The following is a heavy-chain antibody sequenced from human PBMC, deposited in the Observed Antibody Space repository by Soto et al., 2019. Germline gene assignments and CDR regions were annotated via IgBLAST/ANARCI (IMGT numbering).Heavy chain of an antibody. CDR2: MNPNSGNT. CDR3: ARASSGWYGLGWFDP. D-gene: IGHD6-19*01. V-gene: IGHV1-8*01. Sequence: QVQLVQSGAEVKKPGASVKVSCKASGYTFTSYDINWVRQATGQGLEWRGWMNPNSGNTGYAQKFQRRVTMTRSTSISTAYMELSSLRSEDTAVYYCARASSGWYGLGWFDPWGQGTLVTVSS. CDR1: GYTFTSYD. J-gene: IGHJ5*02.